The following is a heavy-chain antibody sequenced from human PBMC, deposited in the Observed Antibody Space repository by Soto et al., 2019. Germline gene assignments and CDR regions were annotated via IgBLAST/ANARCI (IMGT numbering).Heavy chain of an antibody. CDR3: AGSGGHTFEF. Sequence: GGSLRPSCVGSGFVFSEYYVDWVRQGPGKGLEWIACSRNRANTYSTEYAPSVKGRFVISRDNSRNSVSLQMNSLKIDDTAVYYCAGSGGHTFEFWGPGAPVTVSS. J-gene: IGHJ4*02. V-gene: IGHV3-72*01. CDR1: GFVFSEYY. CDR2: SRNRANTYST. D-gene: IGHD5-12*01.